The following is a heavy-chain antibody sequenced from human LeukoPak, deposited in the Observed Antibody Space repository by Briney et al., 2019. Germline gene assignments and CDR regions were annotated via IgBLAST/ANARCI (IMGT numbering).Heavy chain of an antibody. CDR2: ISGSGDTS. Sequence: GGSLRLSCAASGFTFSNYAMSWVRQAPGKGPEWVSGISGSGDTSYFADSVQGRFTISRDNSKNTLYLQMNSLGAEDTAVYYCAKDRSDNSSWYCMDVWGQGTTVTVSS. V-gene: IGHV3-23*01. CDR1: GFTFSNYA. J-gene: IGHJ6*01. CDR3: AKDRSDNSSWYCMDV. D-gene: IGHD2/OR15-2a*01.